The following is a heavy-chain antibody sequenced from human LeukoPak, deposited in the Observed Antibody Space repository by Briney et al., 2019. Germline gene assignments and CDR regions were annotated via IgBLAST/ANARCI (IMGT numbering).Heavy chain of an antibody. D-gene: IGHD3-10*01. CDR1: GGSISSSSYY. J-gene: IGHJ4*02. V-gene: IGHV4-39*01. Sequence: SETLSLTCTVSGGSISSSSYYWGWIRQPPGKGLEWIGSIYYSGSTYYNPSLKSRVTISVDTSKNQFSLKLSSVTAADTAVYYCARTEYYYGSGSYYNVPYYLDYWGQGTLVTVSS. CDR3: ARTEYYYGSGSYYNVPYYLDY. CDR2: IYYSGST.